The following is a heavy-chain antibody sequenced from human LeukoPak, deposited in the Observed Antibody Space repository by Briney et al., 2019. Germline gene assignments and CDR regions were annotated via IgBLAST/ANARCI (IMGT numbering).Heavy chain of an antibody. CDR3: ATLDDSSGNPFDY. D-gene: IGHD3-22*01. CDR2: FDPEDGET. Sequence: ASVNVSFKVSGYTLTELSMHWVRQAPGKGLEWMGGFDPEDGETIYAQKFQGRVTMTEDTSTDTAYMELNSLRSEDTAVYYCATLDDSSGNPFDYWGQGTLVTVSS. J-gene: IGHJ4*02. CDR1: GYTLTELS. V-gene: IGHV1-24*01.